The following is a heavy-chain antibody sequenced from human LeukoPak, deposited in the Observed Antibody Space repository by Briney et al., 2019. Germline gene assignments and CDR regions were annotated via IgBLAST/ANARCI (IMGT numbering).Heavy chain of an antibody. CDR1: GGTFSSYA. D-gene: IGHD3-22*01. V-gene: IGHV1-46*01. Sequence: GASVKVSCKASGGTFSSYAISWVRQAPGQGLEWMGIINPSGGSTSYAQKFQGRVTMTRDTSTSTVYMELSSLRSEDTAVYYCARDAYKYYYDSSGYSANAFDIWGQGTMVTVSS. J-gene: IGHJ3*02. CDR2: INPSGGST. CDR3: ARDAYKYYYDSSGYSANAFDI.